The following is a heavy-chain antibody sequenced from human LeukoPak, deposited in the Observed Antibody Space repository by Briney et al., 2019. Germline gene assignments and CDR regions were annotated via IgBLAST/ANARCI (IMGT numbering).Heavy chain of an antibody. V-gene: IGHV3-30*03. CDR3: VRGELVVTVRYFDY. J-gene: IGHJ4*02. D-gene: IGHD2-21*02. Sequence: GRSLRLSCAASGFTFSSYGMHWVRQAPGKGLEWVVVISYDGSNKYYADSVKGRFTISRDNSKNTLYLQMNSLRAEDTAVYYCVRGELVVTVRYFDYWGQGTLVTVSS. CDR2: ISYDGSNK. CDR1: GFTFSSYG.